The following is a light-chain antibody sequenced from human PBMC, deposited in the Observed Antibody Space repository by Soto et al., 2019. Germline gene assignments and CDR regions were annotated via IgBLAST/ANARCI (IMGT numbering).Light chain of an antibody. CDR3: QHYAPPPWT. V-gene: IGKV4-1*01. CDR1: QSVFYNSNNKNY. J-gene: IGKJ1*01. CDR2: WAS. Sequence: DIVMTQSPDFLAVSLGERATINCRSSQSVFYNSNNKNYLAWYQQKPGQPPKLLIYWASTRESGVPDRFSGSGSGTEFTLPIRNLQADDVAVYFCQHYAPPPWTFGQGTKVEVK.